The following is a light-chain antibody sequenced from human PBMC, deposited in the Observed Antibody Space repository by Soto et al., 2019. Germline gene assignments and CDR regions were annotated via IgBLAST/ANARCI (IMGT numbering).Light chain of an antibody. CDR2: DAS. V-gene: IGKV1-5*01. Sequence: DIQMTQSPSALSASVGDRVTITCRASQSISSWLAWYQQKPGKAPRLLIYDASYLERGVPSRFSGSGSGTEFTLTSSDLHPDDLATYYCQQYNNFWTFGPGTKVEI. CDR3: QQYNNFWT. J-gene: IGKJ1*01. CDR1: QSISSW.